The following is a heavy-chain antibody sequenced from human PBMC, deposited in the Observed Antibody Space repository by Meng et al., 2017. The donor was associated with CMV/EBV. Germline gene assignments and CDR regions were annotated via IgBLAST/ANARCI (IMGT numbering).Heavy chain of an antibody. V-gene: IGHV3-48*03. CDR3: ARDLLAARRGYYYGMDV. CDR1: GFTFSSYE. Sequence: GESLKISCAASGFTFSSYEMNWVRQAPGKGLEWVSYISSSGNTTYYADAVKGRFTISRDNAKNSLYLQMSSLRAEDTAVYYCARDLLAARRGYYYGMDVWGQGTTVTVSS. J-gene: IGHJ6*02. D-gene: IGHD6-6*01. CDR2: ISSSGNTT.